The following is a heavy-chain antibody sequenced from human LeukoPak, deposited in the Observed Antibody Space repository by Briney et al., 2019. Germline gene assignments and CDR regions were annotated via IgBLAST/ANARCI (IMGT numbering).Heavy chain of an antibody. CDR1: GESFSGYY. CDR2: INHSGST. CDR3: ARQRIMITFGGVIVRNSYFDY. Sequence: SETLSLTCAVYGESFSGYYWSWIRQPPGKGLEWIGEINHSGSTNYNPSLKSRVTISVDTSKNQFSLKLSSVTAADTAVYYCARQRIMITFGGVIVRNSYFDYWGQGTLVTVSS. J-gene: IGHJ4*02. D-gene: IGHD3-16*02. V-gene: IGHV4-34*01.